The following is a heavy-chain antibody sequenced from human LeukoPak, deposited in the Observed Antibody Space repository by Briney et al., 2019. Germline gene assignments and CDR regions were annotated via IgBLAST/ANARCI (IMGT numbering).Heavy chain of an antibody. CDR3: ARGPNSNWSGLDF. J-gene: IGHJ4*02. V-gene: IGHV3-74*01. CDR2: ISPTGSTT. Sequence: GGSLRLSCTASGFSFSGHWMHWARQLPGKGLVWVSRISPTGSTTSYADSVKGRFTVSRDNAKNTLYLQVNNLRAEDAAVYYCARGPNSNWSGLDFWGQGTLLTVSS. CDR1: GFSFSGHW. D-gene: IGHD6-6*01.